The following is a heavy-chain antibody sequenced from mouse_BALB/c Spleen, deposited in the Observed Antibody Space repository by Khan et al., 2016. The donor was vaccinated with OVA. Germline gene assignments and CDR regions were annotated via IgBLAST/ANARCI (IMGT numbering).Heavy chain of an antibody. CDR2: ISPGSGNA. CDR1: GYTFTSYW. CDR3: ARSNYYGSGLYAMDY. J-gene: IGHJ4*01. D-gene: IGHD1-1*01. Sequence: DLVKPGASVKLSCKASGYTFTSYWINWIKQRPGQGLEWIGHISPGSGNAYYNKIFTVKATLTVDTSSTTAYIQLTSLSSEDSAVDFCARSNYYGSGLYAMDYWGQGTSVTVSS. V-gene: IGHV1S41*01.